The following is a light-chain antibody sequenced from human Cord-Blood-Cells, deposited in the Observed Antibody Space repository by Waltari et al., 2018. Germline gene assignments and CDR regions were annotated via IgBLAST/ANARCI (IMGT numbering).Light chain of an antibody. J-gene: IGKJ5*01. CDR3: QQRSNWPIT. CDR2: DAS. CDR1: QSVSSS. V-gene: IGKV3-11*01. Sequence: EIVLTQSPATLSLSPGERATLSCRASQSVSSSLACYQQNPGQAPRLLIYDASNRATGIPARFSGSGAGTDFTLTHSNLGPEDFAVYYCQQRSNWPITFGQGTRLEIK.